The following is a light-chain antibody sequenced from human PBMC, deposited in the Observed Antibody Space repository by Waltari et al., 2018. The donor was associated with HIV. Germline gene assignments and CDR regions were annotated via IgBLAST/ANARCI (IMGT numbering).Light chain of an antibody. J-gene: IGLJ2*01. CDR3: QVWDIISAYVI. V-gene: IGLV3-25*02. Sequence: SYDLTQAPSVSVTPGQTAKITCSVETLSQHYVPWYQQEAGQAPVMMMFKDTERPSGIPERFSGYKSGNTATLSISRVEVGDGADYYCQVWDIISAYVIFGGGTKLTVL. CDR1: TLSQHY. CDR2: KDT.